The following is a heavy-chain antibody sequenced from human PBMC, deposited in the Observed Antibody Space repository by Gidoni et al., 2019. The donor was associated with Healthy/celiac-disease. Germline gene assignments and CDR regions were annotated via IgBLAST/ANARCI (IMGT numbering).Heavy chain of an antibody. CDR2: INPSGGST. V-gene: IGHV1-46*01. D-gene: IGHD2-2*01. CDR3: AREVVVPAATHNWFDP. CDR1: GYTFTSYY. Sequence: QVQLVQSGAEVKKPGASVKVSCKASGYTFTSYYMHWVRQAPGQGLEWMGIINPSGGSTSYAQKFQGRVTMTRDTSTSTVYMELSSLRSEDTAVYYCAREVVVPAATHNWFDPWGQGTLVTVSS. J-gene: IGHJ5*02.